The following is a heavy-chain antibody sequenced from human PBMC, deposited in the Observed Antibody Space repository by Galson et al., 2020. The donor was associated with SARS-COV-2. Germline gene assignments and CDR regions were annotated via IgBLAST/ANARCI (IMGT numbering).Heavy chain of an antibody. CDR2: IFFDGSDK. Sequence: FTFSSHAMHWVRQAPGKGLEWVAQIFFDGSDKYYGDSVKGRFTISRDSSKNTVYLQMNNLRADDTAVYYCARDGQTSSGWAFDYWGQGTLVTVSS. CDR1: FTFSSHA. J-gene: IGHJ4*02. D-gene: IGHD6-19*01. V-gene: IGHV3-33*01. CDR3: ARDGQTSSGWAFDY.